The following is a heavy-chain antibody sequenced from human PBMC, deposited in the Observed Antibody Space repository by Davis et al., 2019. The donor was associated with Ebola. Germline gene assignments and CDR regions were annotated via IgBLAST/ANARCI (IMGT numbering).Heavy chain of an antibody. Sequence: SLIISCTAAGFMSHKYAMTCVRQAPGKGLEWVSGISAVGANAYYADSVKGRFSISRDNSKSTLVLHMNSLRGEDTAVYYCAKDLNIDIMAGYRLQSYYYGLEVWGQGTSVTVSS. CDR2: ISAVGANA. CDR3: AKDLNIDIMAGYRLQSYYYGLEV. D-gene: IGHD3-9*01. J-gene: IGHJ6*02. V-gene: IGHV3-23*01. CDR1: GFMSHKYA.